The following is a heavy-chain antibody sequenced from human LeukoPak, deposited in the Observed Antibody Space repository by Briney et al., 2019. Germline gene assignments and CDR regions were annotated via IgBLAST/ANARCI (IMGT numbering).Heavy chain of an antibody. V-gene: IGHV3-30*18. D-gene: IGHD3-16*02. CDR2: ISYDGSNK. CDR3: AKDRSLYEIEWPGNY. Sequence: GGSLRLSCAASGFTFSSYGMHWVRQAPGKGLEWVAVISYDGSNKYYADSVKGRFTISRDNSKNTLYLQMNSLRAEDTAVYYCAKDRSLYEIEWPGNYWGQGTLVTVSS. CDR1: GFTFSSYG. J-gene: IGHJ4*02.